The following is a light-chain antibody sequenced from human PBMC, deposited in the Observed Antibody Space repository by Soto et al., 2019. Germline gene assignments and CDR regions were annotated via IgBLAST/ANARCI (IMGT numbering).Light chain of an antibody. J-gene: IGKJ4*01. CDR1: QSVSSN. CDR2: GAS. Sequence: EIVMTQSPATRSVSPGERAPLSCRASQSVSSNLAWYQQKPGQAPRLRIYGASTRTTGIPARFSGSGSGTESTLTISSLQSEYFAVYYSQQYNNWPLTFGGGTKVEIK. V-gene: IGKV3-15*01. CDR3: QQYNNWPLT.